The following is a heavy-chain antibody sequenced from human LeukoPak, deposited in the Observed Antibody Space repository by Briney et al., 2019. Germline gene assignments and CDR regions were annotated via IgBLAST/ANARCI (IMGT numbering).Heavy chain of an antibody. CDR2: TSGSDGST. Sequence: GGSLRLSCAASGFTFDDYTMHWVRQAPGKGLEWVSGTSGSDGSTHYADSVKGRFTISRDNSKNTLYLQMNSLRAEDTAVYYCAKEGFWSALEYYYMDVWGKGTTVTVSS. D-gene: IGHD3-3*01. J-gene: IGHJ6*03. CDR3: AKEGFWSALEYYYMDV. CDR1: GFTFDDYT. V-gene: IGHV3-23*01.